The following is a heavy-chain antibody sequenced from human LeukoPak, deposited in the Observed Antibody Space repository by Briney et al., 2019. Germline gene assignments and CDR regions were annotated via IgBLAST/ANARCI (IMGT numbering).Heavy chain of an antibody. Sequence: ASVKVSCKASGYTFTTYGITWVRQAPGQGLEWMGWISAYNGNTNYAQKFQGRVTMTTDASASTAYMELRSLRSDDMAVYYCARDLIAVRPARFDSWGQGILVTVSS. CDR1: GYTFTTYG. CDR3: ARDLIAVRPARFDS. CDR2: ISAYNGNT. J-gene: IGHJ5*01. D-gene: IGHD6-6*01. V-gene: IGHV1-18*03.